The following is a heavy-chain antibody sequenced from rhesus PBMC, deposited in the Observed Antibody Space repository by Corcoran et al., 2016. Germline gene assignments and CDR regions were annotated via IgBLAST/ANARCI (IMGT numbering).Heavy chain of an antibody. CDR2: ISRRGTAT. CDR3: ARAGIATDFDF. J-gene: IGHJ4*01. V-gene: IGHV4S2*01. D-gene: IGHD5-36*01. CDR1: GASVSGTY. Sequence: QGQLQESGPGLVKPSETLSLTCAVSGASVSGTYWTWLRQAPGKGLEWIGCISRRGTATHYNPTLKSRVANSMDTSRNQVSLKLDSVTAADTAIYYCARAGIATDFDFGGQGLLVTVSS.